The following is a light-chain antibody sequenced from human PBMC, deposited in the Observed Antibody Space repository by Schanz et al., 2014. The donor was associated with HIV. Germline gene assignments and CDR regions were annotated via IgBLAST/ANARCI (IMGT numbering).Light chain of an antibody. Sequence: DIVLTQSPDTLSVPPGERATLSCRASHSVSSNFFAWYQQKPGQAPRLLIFGASNRAAGIPDRFSGGESGTDFTLTISRVEPEDYAVYYCQQYDSSSYTYGQGTKLEIK. V-gene: IGKV3-20*01. CDR1: HSVSSNF. J-gene: IGKJ2*01. CDR2: GAS. CDR3: QQYDSSSYT.